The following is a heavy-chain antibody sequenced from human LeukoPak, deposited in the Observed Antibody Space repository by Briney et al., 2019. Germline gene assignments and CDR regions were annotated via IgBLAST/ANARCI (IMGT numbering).Heavy chain of an antibody. V-gene: IGHV3-53*01. CDR2: IYSGGST. D-gene: IGHD6-19*01. Sequence: GGSLRLSCAASGFTFSSYAISWVRQAPGKGLEWVSVIYSGGSTYYADSVKGRFTISRDNSKNTLYLQMNSLRAEDTAVYYCARDGASGCPDYWGQGTLVTVSS. CDR3: ARDGASGCPDY. CDR1: GFTFSSYA. J-gene: IGHJ4*02.